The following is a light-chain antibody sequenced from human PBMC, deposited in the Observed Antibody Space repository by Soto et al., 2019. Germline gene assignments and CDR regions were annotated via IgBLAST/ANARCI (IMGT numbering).Light chain of an antibody. V-gene: IGKV1-5*03. CDR3: LQDHKYPLT. CDR2: KAS. Sequence: DIHMTQSPSTLSASVGDRITITCRASQSISSWLAWYQQKPGRAPKLLIYKASSLESGVPSRFSGSGSGTEFTLTISSLQPEDFATYSCLQDHKYPLTFGGGTKVDI. J-gene: IGKJ4*01. CDR1: QSISSW.